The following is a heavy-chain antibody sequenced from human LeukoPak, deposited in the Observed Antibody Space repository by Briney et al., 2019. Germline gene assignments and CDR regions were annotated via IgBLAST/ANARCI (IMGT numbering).Heavy chain of an antibody. CDR1: GFTFSSYA. CDR3: AKDLYGDYGPFDY. D-gene: IGHD4-17*01. J-gene: IGHJ4*02. CDR2: ISYDGSNK. V-gene: IGHV3-30*04. Sequence: PGGSLRLSCAASGFTFSSYAMHWVRQAPGKGLEWVAVISYDGSNKYYADSVKGRFTISRDNSKNTLYLQMNSLRVEDTAVYYCAKDLYGDYGPFDYWGQGTLVTVSS.